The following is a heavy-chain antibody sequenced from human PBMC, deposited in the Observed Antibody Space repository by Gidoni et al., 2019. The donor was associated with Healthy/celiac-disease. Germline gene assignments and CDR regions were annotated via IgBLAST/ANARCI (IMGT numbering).Heavy chain of an antibody. J-gene: IGHJ4*02. D-gene: IGHD1-1*01. CDR2: INSDGSST. V-gene: IGHV3-74*01. CDR3: ARGEYGMERHPFDY. Sequence: VQLVASVGGLVQPGGSLRLSCAAPGFTFSSYWMHWVRQAPGKGLVWVSRINSDGSSTSYADSVKGRFTISRDNAKNTLYLQMNSLRAEDTAVYYCARGEYGMERHPFDYWGQGTLVTVSS. CDR1: GFTFSSYW.